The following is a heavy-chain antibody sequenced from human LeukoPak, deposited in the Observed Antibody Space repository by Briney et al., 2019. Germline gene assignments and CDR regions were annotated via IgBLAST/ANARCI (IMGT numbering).Heavy chain of an antibody. V-gene: IGHV1-2*02. Sequence: ASVKVSCKASGYTFTIYYIHWVRQPPGQGLEWMGWINPNSGGTNYAQKFQGRVTMTRDTSISTAYMELSRLRSDDTAVYYCARLYSSSWYVFDYWGQGTLVTVSS. CDR1: GYTFTIYY. D-gene: IGHD6-13*01. CDR2: INPNSGGT. J-gene: IGHJ4*02. CDR3: ARLYSSSWYVFDY.